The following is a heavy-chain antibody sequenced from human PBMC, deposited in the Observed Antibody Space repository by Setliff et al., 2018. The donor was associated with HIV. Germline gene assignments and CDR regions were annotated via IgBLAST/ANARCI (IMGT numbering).Heavy chain of an antibody. Sequence: PSETLSLTCTVSDGSITTDNYFWGWNRQPPGKGLEWIGSIYYTGNTYSNSSLKSRVYMSVDTSKKQISLRLHSVTAADTAVYYCARHEGYLHDGSRYFGRFDPWGQGTLVTVS. CDR2: IYYTGNT. J-gene: IGHJ5*02. D-gene: IGHD2-15*01. CDR3: ARHEGYLHDGSRYFGRFDP. V-gene: IGHV4-39*01. CDR1: DGSITTDNYF.